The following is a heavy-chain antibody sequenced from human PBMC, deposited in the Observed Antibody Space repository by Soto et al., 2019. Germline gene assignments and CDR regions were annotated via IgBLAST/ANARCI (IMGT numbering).Heavy chain of an antibody. CDR3: ARPSGGSYGMDV. D-gene: IGHD3-16*01. J-gene: IGHJ6*02. CDR1: GYTFTSYA. Sequence: GASVKVSCKASGYTFTSYAMHWVRQAPGQRLEWMGWINAGNGNTKYSQKFQGRVTITRDTSASTAYMELSSLRSEDTAVYYCARPSGGSYGMDVWGQGTTVTVSS. CDR2: INAGNGNT. V-gene: IGHV1-3*01.